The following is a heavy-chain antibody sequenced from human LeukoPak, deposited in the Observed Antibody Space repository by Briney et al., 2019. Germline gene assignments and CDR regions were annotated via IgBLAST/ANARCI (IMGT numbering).Heavy chain of an antibody. D-gene: IGHD3-9*01. V-gene: IGHV4-34*01. CDR3: ARGNILTGHCFDF. Sequence: SETLSLTCAVDGGSICGYFWRWIGQTPGRGVEWGGEIHNTGATSYNPYLKSRATISTDASKNQFSLRLSSVTASDTAVYYCARGNILTGHCFDFRGQGALVTVSS. CDR1: GGSICGYF. CDR2: IHNTGAT. J-gene: IGHJ4*02.